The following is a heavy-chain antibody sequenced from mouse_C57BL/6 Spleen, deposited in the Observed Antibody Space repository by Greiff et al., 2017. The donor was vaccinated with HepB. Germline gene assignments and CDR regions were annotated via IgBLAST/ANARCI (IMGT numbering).Heavy chain of an antibody. CDR1: GYTFTDYY. Sequence: VQLKESGPVLVKPGASVKMSCKASGYTFTDYYMNWVKQSHGKSLEWIGVINPYNGGTSYNQKFKGKATLTVDKSSSTAYMELNSLTSEDSAVYYCANYGSSAWFAYWGQGTLVTVSA. V-gene: IGHV1-19*01. CDR2: INPYNGGT. J-gene: IGHJ3*01. CDR3: ANYGSSAWFAY. D-gene: IGHD1-1*01.